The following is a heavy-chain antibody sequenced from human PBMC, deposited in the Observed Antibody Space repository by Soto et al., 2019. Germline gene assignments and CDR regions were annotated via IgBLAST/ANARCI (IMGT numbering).Heavy chain of an antibody. CDR1: GFTFSDYY. J-gene: IGHJ6*02. CDR2: ISSSGSSI. V-gene: IGHV3-11*01. CDR3: AREPGIAAAATLGGMDV. D-gene: IGHD6-13*01. Sequence: QVQLVASGGGLVKPGGSLRLSCAASGFTFSDYYMSWIRQAPGKGLEWISYISSSGSSIYYADSVKGRFTISRDNAESSLYLQMKRLRAEDTAVYYCAREPGIAAAATLGGMDVWGQGTTVTVSS.